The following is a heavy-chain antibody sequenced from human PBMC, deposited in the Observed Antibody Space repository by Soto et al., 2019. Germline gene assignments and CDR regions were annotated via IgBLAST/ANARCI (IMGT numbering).Heavy chain of an antibody. CDR1: GSSVSTSGVG. V-gene: IGHV2-5*01. D-gene: IGHD6-19*01. CDR2: IYWNEDR. J-gene: IGHJ4*02. Sequence: QITLKESGPTLVKPTQTLTLTCTLSGSSVSTSGVGVGWIRQPPGKALEWLAVIYWNEDRGYSPSLKSRLTITKDTSKIQVHLTIPNVDPVDTATYYCARHRPIAVPGTADFDYWGQGTLVTVSS. CDR3: ARHRPIAVPGTADFDY.